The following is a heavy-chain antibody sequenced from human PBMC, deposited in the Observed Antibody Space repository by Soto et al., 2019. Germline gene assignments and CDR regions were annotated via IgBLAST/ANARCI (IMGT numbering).Heavy chain of an antibody. J-gene: IGHJ4*02. CDR1: GGSFSDYF. CDR2: INHSGTT. D-gene: IGHD2-15*01. Sequence: QVQLQQWGAGLLKPSETLSLTCAVYGGSFSDYFWSWIRQPPGKGLEWIGEINHSGTTYYNPSLESRFSMSVDRSKKQFSQQLTSVTAAATAVYYCARVSRGYYDHWGQGTLVTVSS. V-gene: IGHV4-34*01. CDR3: ARVSRGYYDH.